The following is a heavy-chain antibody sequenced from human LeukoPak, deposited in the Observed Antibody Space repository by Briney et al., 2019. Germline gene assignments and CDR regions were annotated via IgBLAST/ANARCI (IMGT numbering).Heavy chain of an antibody. D-gene: IGHD6-19*01. Sequence: KSGGSLRLSCAASGFIFTNAWMSWVRQAPGKGLEWVGRIKSKSDGGTIDYAASVKGRFIVSRDDSKNTLYLQMNSLKTEDTAVYYCRAGWPLNYWGQGTLVTASS. CDR1: GFIFTNAW. CDR3: RAGWPLNY. J-gene: IGHJ4*02. CDR2: IKSKSDGGTI. V-gene: IGHV3-15*01.